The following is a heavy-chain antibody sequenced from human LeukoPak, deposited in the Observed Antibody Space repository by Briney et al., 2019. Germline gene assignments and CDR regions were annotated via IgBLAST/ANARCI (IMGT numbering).Heavy chain of an antibody. J-gene: IGHJ3*02. V-gene: IGHV3-11*04. CDR3: AREDPTGYGDSEAFDI. D-gene: IGHD4-17*01. CDR2: ISSSGSTI. Sequence: PGGSLRLSCAASGFTFSDYYMSWIRQAPGKGLEWVSYISSSGSTIYYADSVKGRFTISRDNDKNSLYLQMNSLRAEDTGVYYCAREDPTGYGDSEAFDIWGKGTMVTVSS. CDR1: GFTFSDYY.